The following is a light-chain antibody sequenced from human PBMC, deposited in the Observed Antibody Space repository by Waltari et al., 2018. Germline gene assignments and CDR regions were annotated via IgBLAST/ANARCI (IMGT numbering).Light chain of an antibody. CDR2: EGS. CDR3: CSYAGSSTSVV. CDR1: SSDVGHYNL. V-gene: IGLV2-23*01. J-gene: IGLJ2*01. Sequence: QSALTQPASVSGSPGQYITISCTGTSSDVGHYNLVSWFQQHPGKAPKLMIYEGSKRPSGVSNRFSGSKSGNTASLTISGLQAEDEADYYCCSYAGSSTSVVFGGGTKLTVL.